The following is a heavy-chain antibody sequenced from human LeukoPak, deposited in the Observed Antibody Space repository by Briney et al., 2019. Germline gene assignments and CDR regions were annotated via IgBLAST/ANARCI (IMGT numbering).Heavy chain of an antibody. CDR1: SFSFSSYA. Sequence: GGSLRLSCAAPSFSFSSYAMSWVRQAPGKGLEWVSTIDNSGGTTYYADSVKGRFTISRDNSKNTLYLQMNSLRAEDTAVYYCAKVAVGATTTFGYSSYMDVWGEGTTVTVSS. V-gene: IGHV3-23*01. D-gene: IGHD1-26*01. J-gene: IGHJ6*03. CDR3: AKVAVGATTTFGYSSYMDV. CDR2: IDNSGGTT.